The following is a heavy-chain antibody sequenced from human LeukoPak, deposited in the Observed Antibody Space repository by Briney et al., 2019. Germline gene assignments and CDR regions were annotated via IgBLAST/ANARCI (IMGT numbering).Heavy chain of an antibody. V-gene: IGHV3-7*01. CDR3: ARHQDWTFDW. D-gene: IGHD3/OR15-3a*01. Sequence: QPGGSLRLSCAASGFTFSNYWMTWVRQAPGKGLEWMANIKYDGSEKYYVDSVKGRFTISRDNAKNSLYLQMNSLRAEDTAVYYCARHQDWTFDWWGQGTLVTVSS. CDR1: GFTFSNYW. J-gene: IGHJ4*02. CDR2: IKYDGSEK.